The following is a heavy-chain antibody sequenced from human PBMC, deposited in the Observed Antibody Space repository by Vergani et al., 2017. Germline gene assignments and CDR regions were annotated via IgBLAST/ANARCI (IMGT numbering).Heavy chain of an antibody. CDR2: LSASDRRT. Sequence: EVQLLESGGDLVQPGGSLRLSCAASGFTFIMHAMSWVRQAPGKGLEWVSTLSASDRRTHYADSVKGRFTISRDNSKNTLFLHINIRRPEDTAVYYCAKVGRSEVAGTFCAFDIWGQGTMVTVSS. V-gene: IGHV3-23*01. J-gene: IGHJ3*02. CDR1: GFTFIMHA. CDR3: AKVGRSEVAGTFCAFDI. D-gene: IGHD6-19*01.